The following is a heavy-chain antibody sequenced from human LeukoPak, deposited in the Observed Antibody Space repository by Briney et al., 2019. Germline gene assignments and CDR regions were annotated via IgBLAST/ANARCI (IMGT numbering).Heavy chain of an antibody. CDR3: ARRMTTPLSPTTWYLDL. Sequence: PSETLSLTCTISGYSISSGFYWGWIRQPPGKGLEWIGIIFHSGNTFYNPPLKSRATLSVDTSKNQVSLELNSVAAADTAVYYCARRMTTPLSPTTWYLDLWGRGALVTVSS. D-gene: IGHD4-17*01. J-gene: IGHJ2*01. CDR2: IFHSGNT. V-gene: IGHV4-38-2*02. CDR1: GYSISSGFY.